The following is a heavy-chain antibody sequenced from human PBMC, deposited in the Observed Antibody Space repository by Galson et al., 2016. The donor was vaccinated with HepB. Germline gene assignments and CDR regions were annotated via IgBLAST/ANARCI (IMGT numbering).Heavy chain of an antibody. CDR2: ISYDGLSK. Sequence: SLRLSCAASGFTLTRHPMHWVRLAPGKGLEFVAVISYDGLSKYYADSVTGRFPISRDTSKNTLYLQMNSLRGDDTAVYFCARERLPGADGSGSYLFDFWGQGTLVTVS. D-gene: IGHD3-10*01. V-gene: IGHV3-30*04. CDR3: ARERLPGADGSGSYLFDF. J-gene: IGHJ4*02. CDR1: GFTLTRHP.